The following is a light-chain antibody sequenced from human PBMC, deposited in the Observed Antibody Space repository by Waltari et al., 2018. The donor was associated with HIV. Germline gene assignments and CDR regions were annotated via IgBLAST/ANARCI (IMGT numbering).Light chain of an antibody. Sequence: QSALTQPASVSGSRGQSITISCTGTNSDIGSYDLVSWYQQHPGDPPKLIIYEVSYRPSGVSDRFSGSKSINAASLTISGLQADDEADYYCCSYTSAATWVFGGGTKVTVL. J-gene: IGLJ3*02. CDR3: CSYTSAATWV. V-gene: IGLV2-14*01. CDR1: NSDIGSYDL. CDR2: EVS.